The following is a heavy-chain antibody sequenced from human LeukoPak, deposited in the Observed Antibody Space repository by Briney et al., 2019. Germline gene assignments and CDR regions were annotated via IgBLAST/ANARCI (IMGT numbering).Heavy chain of an antibody. V-gene: IGHV4-61*02. CDR2: IYTGGTT. J-gene: IGHJ3*02. CDR3: ARGNLVRGYLVDFDI. CDR1: GGSITSGSYY. Sequence: SPETLSLTCSVSGGSITSGSYYWSWIRQPAGKGLGWIGRIYTGGTTNYNPSLQSRVTISVDTSKNQFSLKLSSVTAADTAVYYCARGNLVRGYLVDFDIWGQGTMVTVSS. D-gene: IGHD3-10*01.